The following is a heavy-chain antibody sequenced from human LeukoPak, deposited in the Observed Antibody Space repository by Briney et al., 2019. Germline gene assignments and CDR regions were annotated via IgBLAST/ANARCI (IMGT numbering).Heavy chain of an antibody. Sequence: GGSLRLYCAASGFTFSSYGMHWVRQAPGKGLEWVAVISYDGSNKYYADSVKGRFTISRDNSKNTLYLQMNSLRAEDTAVYYCAKALNGYSSSYWGQGTLVTVSS. J-gene: IGHJ4*02. V-gene: IGHV3-30*18. D-gene: IGHD6-13*01. CDR3: AKALNGYSSSY. CDR2: ISYDGSNK. CDR1: GFTFSSYG.